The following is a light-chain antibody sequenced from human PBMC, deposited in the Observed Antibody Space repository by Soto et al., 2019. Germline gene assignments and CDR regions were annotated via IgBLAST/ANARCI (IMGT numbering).Light chain of an antibody. CDR1: SRDIGFYNY. Sequence: QSVLTQPASVSGSPGQSITISCTGTSRDIGFYNYVSWYQQHPGKAPKLIIYEVAKRPSGVSSRFSGSKSGNTASLTISGLQAEDEAEYHCSSYTNTGTLYVFGTGTKVTVL. CDR3: SSYTNTGTLYV. CDR2: EVA. J-gene: IGLJ1*01. V-gene: IGLV2-14*01.